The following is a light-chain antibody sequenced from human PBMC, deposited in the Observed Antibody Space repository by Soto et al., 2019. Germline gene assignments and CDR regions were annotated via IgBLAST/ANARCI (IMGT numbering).Light chain of an antibody. J-gene: IGLJ2*01. CDR2: SNT. CDR1: SSNIGSHT. V-gene: IGLV1-44*01. Sequence: QSVLTQPPSASGTPGQTIAISCSGGSSNIGSHTVNWYQQLPGTAPRLLIYSNTQRPSGVTYRFSGSKSGTSASLAISGLQSEYEGDYYCAAWDDSLNGVFFGGGTKLTVL. CDR3: AAWDDSLNGVF.